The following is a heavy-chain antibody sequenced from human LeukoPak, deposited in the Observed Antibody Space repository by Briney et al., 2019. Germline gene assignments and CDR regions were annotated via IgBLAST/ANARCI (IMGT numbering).Heavy chain of an antibody. CDR1: GFTVSSNY. Sequence: GGSLRLSCAASGFTVSSNYMSWVRQAPGKGLEWVSVIYSGGSTYYADSVKGRFTISRDNSKNTLYLQMNSLRAEDTAVYYCARDYRSWGYGGNYFDYWGQGTLVTVSS. D-gene: IGHD4-23*01. CDR3: ARDYRSWGYGGNYFDY. CDR2: IYSGGST. J-gene: IGHJ4*02. V-gene: IGHV3-53*01.